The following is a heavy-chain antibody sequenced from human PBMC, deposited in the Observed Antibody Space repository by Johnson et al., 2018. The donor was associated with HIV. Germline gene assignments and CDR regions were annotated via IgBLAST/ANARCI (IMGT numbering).Heavy chain of an antibody. Sequence: VQLVESGGGVVQPWGSLRLSCAASGFTFSSYGMHWVRQAPGKGLEWVAVISYDGSNKYYADSVKGRFTISRDNSKNTLYLQMNSLRAEDTAVYYCARTSSRAFDIWGQGTMVTVSS. CDR1: GFTFSSYG. V-gene: IGHV3-30*19. D-gene: IGHD2-2*01. J-gene: IGHJ3*02. CDR3: ARTSSRAFDI. CDR2: ISYDGSNK.